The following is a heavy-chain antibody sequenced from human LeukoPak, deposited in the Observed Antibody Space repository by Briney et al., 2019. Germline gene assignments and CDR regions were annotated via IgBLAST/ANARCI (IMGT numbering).Heavy chain of an antibody. J-gene: IGHJ4*02. V-gene: IGHV4-30-4*01. CDR3: ARVLGATRFPDY. CDR2: IYYSGST. Sequence: PSETLSLTCTVSGGSISSGDYYWSWIRQPPGKGLEWIGYIYYSGSTYYNPSLKSRVTISVDTSKNQFSLKLSSVTAADTAVYYCARVLGATRFPDYWGQGTLVAVSS. CDR1: GGSISSGDYY. D-gene: IGHD1-26*01.